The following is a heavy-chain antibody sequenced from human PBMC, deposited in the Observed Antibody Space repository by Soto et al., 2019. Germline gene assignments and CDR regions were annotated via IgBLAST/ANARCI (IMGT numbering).Heavy chain of an antibody. CDR1: GGTFSSYA. Sequence: ASVKVSCKASGGTFSSYAISWVRQAPGQGLEWMGGIIPIFGTANYAQKFQGRVTITADESTSTAYMELSSLRSEDTAVYYCARGHSGGSCFAAVCYYYYGMDVWGQGTTVTVSS. V-gene: IGHV1-69*13. CDR2: IIPIFGTA. J-gene: IGHJ6*02. CDR3: ARGHSGGSCFAAVCYYYYGMDV. D-gene: IGHD2-15*01.